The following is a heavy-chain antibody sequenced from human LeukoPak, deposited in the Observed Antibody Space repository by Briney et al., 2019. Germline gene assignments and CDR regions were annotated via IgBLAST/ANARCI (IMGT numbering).Heavy chain of an antibody. CDR1: GGSISNYY. CDR2: IYAGGTA. D-gene: IGHD6-13*01. Sequence: SETLSLTCTVSGGSISNYYWSWIRQPAGKGLEWIGRIYAGGTASYNPSLKSRVTMSADMSKNQLSLKLTSVTAADTAVYYCARDQQPSSGNFDYWGQGTLVTVSS. V-gene: IGHV4-4*07. CDR3: ARDQQPSSGNFDY. J-gene: IGHJ4*02.